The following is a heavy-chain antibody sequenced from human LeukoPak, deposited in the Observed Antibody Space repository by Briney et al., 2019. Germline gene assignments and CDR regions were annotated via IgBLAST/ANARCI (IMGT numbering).Heavy chain of an antibody. CDR1: GFMFSSNW. J-gene: IGHJ6*02. V-gene: IGHV3-7*03. Sequence: GGSLRLSCAASGFMFSSNWMSWVRLAPGKGLEWVANIKEDGTETYYVDSVKGRFTVSRDNSKDTLYLEINSLRGEDTATYYCARRWLGDPYGMDVWGQGTTVTVSS. D-gene: IGHD3-10*01. CDR3: ARRWLGDPYGMDV. CDR2: IKEDGTET.